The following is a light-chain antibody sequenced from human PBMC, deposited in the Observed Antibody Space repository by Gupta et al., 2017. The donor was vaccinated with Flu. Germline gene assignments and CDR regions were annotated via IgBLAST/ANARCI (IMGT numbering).Light chain of an antibody. V-gene: IGKV3-20*01. CDR1: QTITNHY. CDR2: DTS. Sequence: TATLSCTASQTITNHYIAWYQQKPGQAPTLLVFDTSDSATDIPERFSGSGSGADFTLTISRLEPEDSAVYWCQHYGSSPLYTFGQGTKLEI. CDR3: QHYGSSPLYT. J-gene: IGKJ2*01.